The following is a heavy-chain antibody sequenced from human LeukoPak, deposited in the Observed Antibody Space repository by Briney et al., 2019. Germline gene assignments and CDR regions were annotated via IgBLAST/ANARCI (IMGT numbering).Heavy chain of an antibody. CDR1: GYTFTSHY. CDR3: ARGERWDDAFDI. V-gene: IGHV1-46*01. D-gene: IGHD4-23*01. J-gene: IGHJ3*02. CDR2: MNPSGGNT. Sequence: ASVKVSCMASGYTFTSHYMHWVRQAPGRGLWWMGVMNPSGGNTNYAQNLQGRVTMTKDTSTSTVYMELSSLNSEDTAVYFCARGERWDDAFDIWGQGTMVTV.